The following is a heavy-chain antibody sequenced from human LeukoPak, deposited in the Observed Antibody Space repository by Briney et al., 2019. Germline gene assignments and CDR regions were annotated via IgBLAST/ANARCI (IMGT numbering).Heavy chain of an antibody. J-gene: IGHJ4*02. CDR1: GYTFTSYG. D-gene: IGHD3-10*01. Sequence: ASVKVSCKASGYTFTSYGISWVRQAPGQGLEWMGGIIPIFGTANYAQKFQGRVTMTRNTSISTAYMELSSLRSEDTAVYYCAREGRYYGSGSYYKAAYYFDYWGQGTLVTVSS. V-gene: IGHV1-69*05. CDR3: AREGRYYGSGSYYKAAYYFDY. CDR2: IIPIFGTA.